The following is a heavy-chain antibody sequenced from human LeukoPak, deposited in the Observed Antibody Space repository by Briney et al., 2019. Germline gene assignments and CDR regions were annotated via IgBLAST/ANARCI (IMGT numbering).Heavy chain of an antibody. V-gene: IGHV4-31*03. CDR1: GGSISSGGYY. CDR3: ARDTVGPLMDV. J-gene: IGHJ6*02. CDR2: IYYSGST. Sequence: PSQTLSLTCTVSGGSISSGGYYWSWIRKHPGKGLEGIGYIYYSGSTYYNPSLKSRVTISVDTSKNQFSLKLSSVTAADTAVYYCARDTVGPLMDVWGQGTTVTVSS.